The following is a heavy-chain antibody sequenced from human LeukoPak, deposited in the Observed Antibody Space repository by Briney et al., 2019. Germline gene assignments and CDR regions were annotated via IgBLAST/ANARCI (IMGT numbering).Heavy chain of an antibody. CDR2: VNHSGST. D-gene: IGHD2-15*01. Sequence: GSLRLSCAASGFTFSSYWMSWIRQPPGKGLEWIGEVNHSGSTNYNPSLKNRATISLDTSKNQFSLKLSSVTAADTAVYYCARGYCRGGSCYFFWYFDLWGRGTLVTVSS. CDR1: GFTFSSYW. V-gene: IGHV4-34*01. CDR3: ARGYCRGGSCYFFWYFDL. J-gene: IGHJ2*01.